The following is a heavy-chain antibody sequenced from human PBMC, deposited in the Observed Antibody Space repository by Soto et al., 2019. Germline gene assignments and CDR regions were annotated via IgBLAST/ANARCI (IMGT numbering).Heavy chain of an antibody. J-gene: IGHJ4*02. Sequence: PSETLSLTCAVYGGSFSGYYWSWIRQPPGKGLEWIGEINHSGSTNYNPSLKSRVTISVDTSKNQFSLKLSSVTAADTAVYYCARNGVLRYFDWLLYGYFDYWGQGTLVTVSS. CDR3: ARNGVLRYFDWLLYGYFDY. D-gene: IGHD3-9*01. V-gene: IGHV4-34*01. CDR1: GGSFSGYY. CDR2: INHSGST.